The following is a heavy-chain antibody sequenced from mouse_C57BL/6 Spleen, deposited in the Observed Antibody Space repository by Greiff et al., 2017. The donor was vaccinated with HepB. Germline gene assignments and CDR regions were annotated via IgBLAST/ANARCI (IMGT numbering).Heavy chain of an antibody. D-gene: IGHD2-4*01. CDR1: GFSLTSYA. J-gene: IGHJ4*01. V-gene: IGHV2-9-1*01. CDR3: ARNYDYDVRYAMDY. Sequence: VKVVESGPGLVAPSQSLSITCTVSGFSLTSYAISWVRQPPGKGLEWLGVIWTGGGTNYNSALKSRLSISKDNSKSQVFLKMNSLQTDDTARYYCARNYDYDVRYAMDYWGQGTSVTVSS. CDR2: IWTGGGT.